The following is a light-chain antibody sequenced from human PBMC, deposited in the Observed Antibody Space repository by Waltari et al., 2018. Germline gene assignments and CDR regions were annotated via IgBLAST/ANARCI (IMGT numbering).Light chain of an antibody. CDR1: SSDVGGYHY. Sequence: QSALTQPRSVSGSPGQSVAISCTGTSSDVGGYHYVSRYHQPPGTPPKVMIDDVTARPSGVPDGFCGSKSGNTASRPVSGLQAEDEADYYCCSFAAGDAYVFGTGTKVSVL. J-gene: IGLJ1*01. CDR2: DVT. CDR3: CSFAAGDAYV. V-gene: IGLV2-11*01.